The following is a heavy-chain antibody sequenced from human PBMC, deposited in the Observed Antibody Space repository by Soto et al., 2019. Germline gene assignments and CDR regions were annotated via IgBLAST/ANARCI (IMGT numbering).Heavy chain of an antibody. CDR1: GGSISSSSYY. V-gene: IGHV4-39*01. CDR2: IYYSGST. J-gene: IGHJ4*02. D-gene: IGHD6-19*01. CDR3: ARRGYSSGWYGFDY. Sequence: SETLSLTCTVSGGSISSSSYYWGWIRQPPGKGLEWIGSIYYSGSTYYNPSLKSRVTISVDTSKNQFSLQLSSVTAADTAVYYCARRGYSSGWYGFDYWGQGTLVTVSS.